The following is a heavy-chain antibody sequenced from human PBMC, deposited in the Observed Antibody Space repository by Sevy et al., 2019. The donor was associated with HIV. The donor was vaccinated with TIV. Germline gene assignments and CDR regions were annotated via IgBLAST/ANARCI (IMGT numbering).Heavy chain of an antibody. V-gene: IGHV3-30-3*01. CDR3: ARDISGYSSSATMYYYYYYGMDV. Sequence: GGSLRLSCAASGFTFSGYAMHWVRQAPGKGLEWVAVISYDGSNKYYADSVKGRFTISRDNSKNTLYLQMNSLRAEDTAVYYCARDISGYSSSATMYYYYYYGMDVWGQGTTVTVSS. CDR1: GFTFSGYA. J-gene: IGHJ6*02. D-gene: IGHD6-6*01. CDR2: ISYDGSNK.